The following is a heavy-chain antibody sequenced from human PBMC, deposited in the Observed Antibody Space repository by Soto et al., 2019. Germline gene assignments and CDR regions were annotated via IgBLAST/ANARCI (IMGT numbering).Heavy chain of an antibody. Sequence: SETLSLTCTVSGGSISSYYWSWIRQPPGKGLEWIGYIYYSGGTNYNPSLKSRVTISVDTSKNQFSLKLSSVTAADTAVYYCARHAGYYYYYYMDVWGKGTTVTVSS. CDR3: ARHAGYYYYYYMDV. D-gene: IGHD3-10*01. V-gene: IGHV4-59*08. CDR1: GGSISSYY. J-gene: IGHJ6*03. CDR2: IYYSGGT.